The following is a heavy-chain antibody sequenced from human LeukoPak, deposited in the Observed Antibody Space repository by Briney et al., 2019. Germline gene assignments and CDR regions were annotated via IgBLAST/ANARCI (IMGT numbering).Heavy chain of an antibody. CDR2: INHSGST. CDR3: ASSHYDYVWGSYRRYNWFDP. V-gene: IGHV4-34*01. CDR1: GGSFSGYY. J-gene: IGHJ5*02. D-gene: IGHD3-16*02. Sequence: SETLSLTCAVYGGSFSGYYWSWIRQPPGKGLEWIGEINHSGSTNYNPSLKSRVTISVDTSKNQFSLKLSSVTAADTAVYYCASSHYDYVWGSYRRYNWFDPWGQGTLVTVSS.